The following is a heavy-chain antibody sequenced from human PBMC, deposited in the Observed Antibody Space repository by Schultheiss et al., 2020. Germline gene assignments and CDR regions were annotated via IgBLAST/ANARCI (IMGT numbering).Heavy chain of an antibody. V-gene: IGHV3-11*06. D-gene: IGHD3-10*01. CDR1: GFTFSDYY. CDR3: ARDLDGAGLFDP. Sequence: GGSLRLSCAASGFTFSDYYMTWIRQAPGKGLEWVSYINSNSGYTNYADSVKGRFTISRDNAKNSLYLQMNSLRDEDTAVYYCARDLDGAGLFDPWGQGTLVTVSS. CDR2: INSNSGYT. J-gene: IGHJ5*02.